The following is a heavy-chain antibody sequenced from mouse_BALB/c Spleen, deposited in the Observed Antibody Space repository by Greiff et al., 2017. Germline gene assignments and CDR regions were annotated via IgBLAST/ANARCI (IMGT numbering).Heavy chain of an antibody. CDR2: IRNKANGYTT. CDR1: GFTFTDYY. CDR3: ARDYYGNFAY. J-gene: IGHJ3*01. Sequence: EVKVEESGGGLVQPGGSLRLSCATSGFTFTDYYMSWVRQPPGKALEWLGFIRNKANGYTTEYSASVKGRFTISRDNSQSILYLQMNTLRAEDSATYYCARDYYGNFAYWGQGTLVTVSA. D-gene: IGHD2-1*01. V-gene: IGHV7-3*02.